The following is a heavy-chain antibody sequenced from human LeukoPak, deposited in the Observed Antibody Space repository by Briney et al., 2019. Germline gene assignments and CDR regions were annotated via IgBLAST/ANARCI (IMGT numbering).Heavy chain of an antibody. V-gene: IGHV5-10-1*01. CDR1: GYSFTSYW. D-gene: IGHD6-13*01. Sequence: GESLQISCKGSGYSFTSYWISWVRQMPGKGLEWMGRIDPSDSYTNYSPSFQGHVTISADKSISTAYLQWSSLKASDTAMYYCARRSESRSSWYYYGMDVWGQGTTVTVSS. J-gene: IGHJ6*02. CDR2: IDPSDSYT. CDR3: ARRSESRSSWYYYGMDV.